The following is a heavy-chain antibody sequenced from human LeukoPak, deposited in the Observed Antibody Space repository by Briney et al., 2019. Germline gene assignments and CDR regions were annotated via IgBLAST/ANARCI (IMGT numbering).Heavy chain of an antibody. J-gene: IGHJ4*02. D-gene: IGHD2-15*01. CDR3: ARDLRGGHFDY. CDR1: GFTFSNNW. Sequence: GGSLRLSCAASGFTFSNNWMSWVRQAPGKGLECVANIKKDGSEKSYEDSVKGRFTISRDNAKNSVYLQMNSLRAEDTAVYYCARDLRGGHFDYWGQGTLVTVSS. CDR2: IKKDGSEK. V-gene: IGHV3-7*01.